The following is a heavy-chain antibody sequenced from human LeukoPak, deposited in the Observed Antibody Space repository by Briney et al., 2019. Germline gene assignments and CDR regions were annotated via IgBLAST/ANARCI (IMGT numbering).Heavy chain of an antibody. J-gene: IGHJ4*02. V-gene: IGHV1-69*06. CDR1: GYTFTNYD. D-gene: IGHD2-15*01. CDR2: IIPIFGTA. Sequence: ASVKVSCKASGYTFTNYDINWVRQAPGQGLEWMGGIIPIFGTANYAQKFQGRVTITADKSTSTAYMELSSLRSEDTAVYYCARLYCSGGSCYPAWGQGTLVTVSS. CDR3: ARLYCSGGSCYPA.